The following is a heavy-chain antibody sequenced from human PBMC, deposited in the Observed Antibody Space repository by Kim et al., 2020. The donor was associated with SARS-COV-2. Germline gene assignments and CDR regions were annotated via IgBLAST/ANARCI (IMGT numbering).Heavy chain of an antibody. CDR2: ISSSGSTI. D-gene: IGHD3-22*01. Sequence: GGSLRLSCAASGFTFSSYEMNWVRQAPGKGLEWISYISSSGSTIFYADSVKGRFTISRDNAKKSLYLQVNSLRAEDTAVYYCAREERITMIVVVITSAFDIWGQGTMVTVSS. V-gene: IGHV3-48*03. CDR1: GFTFSSYE. CDR3: AREERITMIVVVITSAFDI. J-gene: IGHJ3*02.